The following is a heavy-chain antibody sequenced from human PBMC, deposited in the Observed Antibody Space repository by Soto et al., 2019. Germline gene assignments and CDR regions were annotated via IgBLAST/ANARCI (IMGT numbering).Heavy chain of an antibody. Sequence: GGSLRLSCAASGFTFSSYGMHWVRQAPGKGLEWVAVISYDGSNKYYADSVKGRFTISRDNSKNTLYLQMNSLRAEDTAVYYCAKDRQGSYGKKLAYYYGMDVWGQGTTVTVSS. CDR3: AKDRQGSYGKKLAYYYGMDV. V-gene: IGHV3-30*18. CDR2: ISYDGSNK. D-gene: IGHD5-18*01. CDR1: GFTFSSYG. J-gene: IGHJ6*02.